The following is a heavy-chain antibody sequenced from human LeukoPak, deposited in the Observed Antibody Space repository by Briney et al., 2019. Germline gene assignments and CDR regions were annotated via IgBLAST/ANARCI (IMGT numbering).Heavy chain of an antibody. CDR3: AREPADAFDI. CDR1: GGSISSGDYY. V-gene: IGHV4-61*02. Sequence: SETLSLTCTVSGGSISSGDYYWSWIRQPAGKGLEWIGRIYTSGSTNYNPSLKSRVTISVDTSKNQFSLKLSSVTAADTAVYYCAREPADAFDIWGQGTMVTVSS. J-gene: IGHJ3*02. CDR2: IYTSGST.